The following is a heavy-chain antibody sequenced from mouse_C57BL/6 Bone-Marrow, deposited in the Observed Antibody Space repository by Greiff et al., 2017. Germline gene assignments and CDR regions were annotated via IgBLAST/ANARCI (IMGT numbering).Heavy chain of an antibody. J-gene: IGHJ2*01. CDR3: AREGDTHGSSYRGFFDY. CDR2: IDPSDSYT. V-gene: IGHV1-59*01. D-gene: IGHD1-1*01. CDR1: GYTFTSYW. Sequence: VQLQQPGAELVRPGTSVKLSCKASGYTFTSYWMHWVKQRPGQGLEWIGVIDPSDSYTNYNQKFKGKATLTVDTSSSTAYMQLSSLTPEDAAVYYCAREGDTHGSSYRGFFDYWGQGTTLTVSS.